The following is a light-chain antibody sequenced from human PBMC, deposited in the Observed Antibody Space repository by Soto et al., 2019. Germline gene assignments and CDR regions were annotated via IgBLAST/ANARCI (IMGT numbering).Light chain of an antibody. CDR1: QSVSSN. V-gene: IGKV3-15*01. J-gene: IGKJ1*01. CDR2: GAS. CDR3: QQYNNWPPWT. Sequence: EIVMTQSPATLSVSPGERATLSCRASQSVSSNLAWYQQKPGQAPRLLIYGASTRATGIPGRFSGSGSGTEFTLTISSLQSEDFAVYYCQQYNNWPPWTFGQGTKVGIK.